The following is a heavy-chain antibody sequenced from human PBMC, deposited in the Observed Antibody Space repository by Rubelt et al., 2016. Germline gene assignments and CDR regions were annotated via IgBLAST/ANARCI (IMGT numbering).Heavy chain of an antibody. CDR3: AKDPNNYGAGRMDV. Sequence: VESGGGLVQPGGSLRLSCAASGFTFSSYSMTWVRQAPGKGLEWVAFIRNDGTKQYYADSVKGRFTISRDNSKNTLYLQMNSLRGEETAVYYCAKDPNNYGAGRMDVWGQGTTVTVSS. V-gene: IGHV3-30*02. CDR1: GFTFSSYS. D-gene: IGHD3-10*01. J-gene: IGHJ6*02. CDR2: IRNDGTKQ.